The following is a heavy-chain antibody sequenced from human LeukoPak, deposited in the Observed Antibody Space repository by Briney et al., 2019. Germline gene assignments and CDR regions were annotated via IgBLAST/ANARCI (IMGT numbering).Heavy chain of an antibody. V-gene: IGHV4-39*01. CDR1: GRSISSSSYY. Sequence: PSETLSLTCTVSGRSISSSSYYWGWIRQPPGKGLAWIGGIYYSGTTYYNPSLKSRVTISVDTSKNQFSLKLSSVTAADTAVYYCARLGGWLQYNWFDPWGQGTLVTVSS. J-gene: IGHJ5*02. CDR3: ARLGGWLQYNWFDP. CDR2: IYYSGTT. D-gene: IGHD5-24*01.